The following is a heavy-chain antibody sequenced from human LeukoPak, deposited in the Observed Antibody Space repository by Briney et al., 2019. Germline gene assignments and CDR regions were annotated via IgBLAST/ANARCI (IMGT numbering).Heavy chain of an antibody. Sequence: ASVKVSCKASGYTLTSYGISWVRQAPGQGLEWMGWISAYNGNTNYAQKLQGRVTMTTDTSTSTAYMELRSLRSDDTAVYYCARKYNVRGWYYYYYMDAWGKGTTVTVSS. CDR1: GYTLTSYG. CDR2: ISAYNGNT. D-gene: IGHD3-10*02. J-gene: IGHJ6*03. V-gene: IGHV1-18*01. CDR3: ARKYNVRGWYYYYYMDA.